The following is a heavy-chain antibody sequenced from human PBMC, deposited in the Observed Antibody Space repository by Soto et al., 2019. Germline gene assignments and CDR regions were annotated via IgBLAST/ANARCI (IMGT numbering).Heavy chain of an antibody. V-gene: IGHV3-23*01. CDR1: GFTFSNYA. J-gene: IGHJ4*02. Sequence: GGSLRLSCAGSGFTFSNYAMSWVRQAPGKGLEWVSAISSAVNTYYADSVKGRFTISRDNSKNTLSLQMNSLRAEDTAVYYCAKQVRDGTSSPYYFDYWGQGTLVTVS. D-gene: IGHD6-6*01. CDR3: AKQVRDGTSSPYYFDY. CDR2: ISSAVNT.